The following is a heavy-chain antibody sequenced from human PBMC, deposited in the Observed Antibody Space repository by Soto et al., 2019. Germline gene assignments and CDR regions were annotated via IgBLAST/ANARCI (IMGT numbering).Heavy chain of an antibody. CDR1: GGSFSGYY. CDR2: INHSGST. CDR3: ARAPWYYDYVWGSSRMAFDY. Sequence: LSLTCAVYGGSFSGYYWSWIRQPPGKGLEWIGEINHSGSTNYNPSLKSRVTISVDTSKNQFSLKLSSVTAADTAVYYCARAPWYYDYVWGSSRMAFDYWGQGTLVTVSS. D-gene: IGHD3-16*01. V-gene: IGHV4-34*01. J-gene: IGHJ4*02.